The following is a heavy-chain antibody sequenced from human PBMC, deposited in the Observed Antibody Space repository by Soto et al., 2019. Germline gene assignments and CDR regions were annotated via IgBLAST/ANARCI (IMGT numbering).Heavy chain of an antibody. V-gene: IGHV4-31*03. J-gene: IGHJ5*02. CDR3: ARVVGINWFDH. D-gene: IGHD2-15*01. Sequence: QVQLQESGPGLVKPSQTLFLTCTVSGGSISSGCYYWSWIRQHLGKGLEWIGYIYYSGSTYYNPSIKCRVTISVDTSTTQSSLKLSSVPAADTAVYYWARVVGINWFDHWGQRTLVTVSS. CDR1: GGSISSGCYY. CDR2: IYYSGST.